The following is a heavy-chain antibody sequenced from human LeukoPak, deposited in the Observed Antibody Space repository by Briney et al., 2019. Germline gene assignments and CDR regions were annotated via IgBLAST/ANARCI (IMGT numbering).Heavy chain of an antibody. CDR1: GGSVTTGTYH. CDR3: AREYYYDSSGYAGAHFDY. V-gene: IGHV4-39*07. CDR2: VYFDGGT. D-gene: IGHD3-22*01. Sequence: SETLSLTCSVSGGSVTTGTYHWAWIRQPPGKGLEWIGSVYFDGGTHYNRSLQSRVAISVDTSKNQYSLRLSSVTAADTAVYYCAREYYYDSSGYAGAHFDYWGQGTLVTVSS. J-gene: IGHJ4*02.